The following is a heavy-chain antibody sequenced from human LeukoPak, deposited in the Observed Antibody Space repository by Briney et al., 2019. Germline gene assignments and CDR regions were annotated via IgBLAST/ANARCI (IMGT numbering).Heavy chain of an antibody. D-gene: IGHD3-10*01. V-gene: IGHV3-23*01. CDR2: ISGSGGST. CDR1: GFTFSTYG. Sequence: GGSLRLSCAASGFTFSTYGMTWVRQAPGKGLEWVSAISGSGGSTYYADSVRGRFTISRDDFSNTLYLQMISLRAEDTAVYYCAIHPYYYGPYSDYWDQGTLVTVSS. CDR3: AIHPYYYGPYSDY. J-gene: IGHJ4*02.